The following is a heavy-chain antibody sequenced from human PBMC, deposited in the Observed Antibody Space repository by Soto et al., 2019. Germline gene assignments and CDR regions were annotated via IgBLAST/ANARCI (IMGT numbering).Heavy chain of an antibody. J-gene: IGHJ4*02. CDR2: INPNTGGT. V-gene: IGHV1-2*02. CDR3: ARSLSTIGARPDY. CDR1: GYTFTGYY. D-gene: IGHD6-6*01. Sequence: ASVKVSCKASGYTFTGYYLHWVRQAPGQGREYMGWINPNTGGTKYTQKFQGRVTMTRDTSTSTAYMELSSLSSDDTAVFCCARSLSTIGARPDYWGQGTLVTVSS.